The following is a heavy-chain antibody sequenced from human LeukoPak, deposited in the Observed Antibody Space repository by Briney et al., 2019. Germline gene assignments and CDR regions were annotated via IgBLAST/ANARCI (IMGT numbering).Heavy chain of an antibody. Sequence: SETLSLTCTVSGGSISSYYWSWIRQPAGKGLEWIGRIYTSGSTNYNPSLKSRVTMSVDTSKNQFSLKLSPVTAADPAVYYCARDGAINMGRGVPHYYYYMDVWGKGTTVTISS. J-gene: IGHJ6*03. D-gene: IGHD3-10*01. CDR3: ARDGAINMGRGVPHYYYYMDV. CDR2: IYTSGST. V-gene: IGHV4-4*07. CDR1: GGSISSYY.